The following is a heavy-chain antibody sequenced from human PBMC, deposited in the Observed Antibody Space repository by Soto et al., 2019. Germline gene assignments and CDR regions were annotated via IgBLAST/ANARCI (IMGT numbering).Heavy chain of an antibody. CDR3: ARDLWGYCGADCYPLDV. CDR2: MYNTGST. V-gene: IGHV4-59*01. Sequence: QVRLQESGPGLVKPSETLSLTCTVSGGSISSYYWSWIRQPPGKGLEWIGYMYNTGSTIYNRSLKSLVTISVDTSKNQFSLKLNSVTAADTAVYYCARDLWGYCGADCYPLDVWGQGTTVTVSS. D-gene: IGHD2-21*02. CDR1: GGSISSYY. J-gene: IGHJ6*02.